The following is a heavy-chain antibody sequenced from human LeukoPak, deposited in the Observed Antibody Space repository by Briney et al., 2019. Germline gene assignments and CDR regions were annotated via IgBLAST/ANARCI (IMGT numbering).Heavy chain of an antibody. CDR3: AREGGSYSAYYFDH. V-gene: IGHV1-69*13. J-gene: IGHJ4*02. CDR1: GGTFSSYA. CDR2: IIPIFGTA. D-gene: IGHD1-26*01. Sequence: SVKVSCKAPGGTFSSYAISWVRQAPGQGLEWMGGIIPIFGTANYAQKFQGRVTITADESTSTAYMELSSLRSEDTAVYYCAREGGSYSAYYFDHWGQGTLVTVSS.